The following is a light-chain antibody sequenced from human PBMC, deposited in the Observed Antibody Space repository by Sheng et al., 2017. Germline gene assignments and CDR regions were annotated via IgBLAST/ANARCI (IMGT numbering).Light chain of an antibody. CDR2: DVT. Sequence: QSALTQPASVSGSPGQSIAISCIGTSSDVGGYDYVSWYQQHPGKAPRLIIYDVTNRPSGVSNRFSGSKSGNTASLTISGLQADDEADYYCSSYRSTSSVEVFGTGDQGHR. CDR3: SSYRSTSSVEV. J-gene: IGLJ1*01. CDR1: SSDVGGYDY. V-gene: IGLV2-14*03.